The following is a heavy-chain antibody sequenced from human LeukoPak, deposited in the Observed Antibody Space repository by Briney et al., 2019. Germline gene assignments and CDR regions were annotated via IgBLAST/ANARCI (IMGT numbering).Heavy chain of an antibody. CDR2: IYTSGST. CDR1: GGSISSYY. J-gene: IGHJ4*02. D-gene: IGHD3-10*01. V-gene: IGHV4-4*09. Sequence: SETLSLTCTVSGGSISSYYWSWIRQPPGKGLEWVGYIYTSGSTNYNPSLKSRVTISVDTSKNQFSLKLSSVTAADTGVYYCARLSGSGSGLVGYWGQGTLVTVSS. CDR3: ARLSGSGSGLVGY.